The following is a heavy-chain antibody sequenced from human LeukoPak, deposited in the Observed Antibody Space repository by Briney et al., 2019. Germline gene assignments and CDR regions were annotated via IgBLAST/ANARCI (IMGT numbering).Heavy chain of an antibody. CDR2: IYYSGST. V-gene: IGHV4-59*01. CDR3: ARDREWGYCSSTSCYGNFDY. D-gene: IGHD2-2*01. J-gene: IGHJ4*02. CDR1: GGSISSYY. Sequence: SETLSLTCTVSGGSISSYYWSWIRQPPGKGLEWIGYIYYSGSTNYNPSLKSRVIISVDTSKKQFSLKLSSVTADDTAVYYCARDREWGYCSSTSCYGNFDYWGQGTLVTVSS.